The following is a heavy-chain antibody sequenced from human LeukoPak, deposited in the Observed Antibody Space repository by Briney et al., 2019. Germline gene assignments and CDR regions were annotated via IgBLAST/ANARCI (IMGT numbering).Heavy chain of an antibody. CDR3: ARDRGRGGYESFDY. V-gene: IGHV3-48*03. Sequence: GGSLRLSCAASGFTFSSYEMNWVRQAPGKGLEWVSYISSSGSTIYYADSVKGRFTISRDNARNSLYLQMNSLRAEDTAVYHCARDRGRGGYESFDYWGQGTLVTVSS. J-gene: IGHJ4*02. CDR1: GFTFSSYE. CDR2: ISSSGSTI. D-gene: IGHD5-12*01.